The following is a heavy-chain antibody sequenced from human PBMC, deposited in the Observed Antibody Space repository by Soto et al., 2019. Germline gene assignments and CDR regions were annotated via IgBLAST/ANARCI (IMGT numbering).Heavy chain of an antibody. CDR2: IIPIFGTA. J-gene: IGHJ6*02. V-gene: IGHV1-69*13. Sequence: GASVKVSCKACGGTFSSYAISWVRQAPGQGLEWMGGIIPIFGTANYAQKFQGRVTITADESTSTAYMELSSLRSEDTAVYYCARDPGHYDFWSGYPKGYYYYGMDVWGQGTTVTVSS. D-gene: IGHD3-3*01. CDR1: GGTFSSYA. CDR3: ARDPGHYDFWSGYPKGYYYYGMDV.